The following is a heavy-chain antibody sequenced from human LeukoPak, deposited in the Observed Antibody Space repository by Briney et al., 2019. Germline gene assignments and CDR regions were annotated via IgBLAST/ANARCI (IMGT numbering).Heavy chain of an antibody. D-gene: IGHD6-13*01. J-gene: IGHJ4*02. Sequence: PSETLSLTCTISGGFISAYYWTWIRQSPGKGLEWIGYGDYSGSTNYNPSLKSRVTISVDTSKNQFSLKLSSVTAADTAVYYCARQIAAAQRPFDYWGQGILVTVSS. V-gene: IGHV4-59*08. CDR2: GDYSGST. CDR3: ARQIAAAQRPFDY. CDR1: GGFISAYY.